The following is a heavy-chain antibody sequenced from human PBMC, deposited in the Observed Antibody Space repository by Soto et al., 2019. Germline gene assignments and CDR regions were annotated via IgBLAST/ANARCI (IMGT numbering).Heavy chain of an antibody. CDR3: ARGGEVLRYGIFDY. V-gene: IGHV4-31*03. Sequence: SETLSLTCTVSGGSISSGGYYWSWIRQHPGKGLEWIGYIYYSGSTYYNPSLKSRVTISVDTSKNQFSLKLSSVTAADTAVYYCARGGEVLRYGIFDYWGQGTLVTVSS. J-gene: IGHJ4*02. D-gene: IGHD5-18*01. CDR1: GGSISSGGYY. CDR2: IYYSGST.